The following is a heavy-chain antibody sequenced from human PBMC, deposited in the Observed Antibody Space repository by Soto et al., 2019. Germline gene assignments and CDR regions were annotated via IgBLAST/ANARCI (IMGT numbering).Heavy chain of an antibody. V-gene: IGHV1-2*02. J-gene: IGHJ5*02. CDR2: VNPNSGGT. CDR3: ARGGGGYRNWFDP. D-gene: IGHD3-16*01. CDR1: GYTFTGYY. Sequence: GASVKVSCKASGYTFTGYYMHWVRHAPGQGLEWMGGVNPNSGGTNYAQKFQGRVTMTRDTSISTAYMELSRLRSDDTAVYYCARGGGGYRNWFDPWGQGTLVTVS.